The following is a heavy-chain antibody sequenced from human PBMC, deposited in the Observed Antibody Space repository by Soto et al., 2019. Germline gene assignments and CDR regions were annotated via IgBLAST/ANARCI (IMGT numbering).Heavy chain of an antibody. V-gene: IGHV4-34*01. D-gene: IGHD1-7*01. CDR2: INHSGST. Sequence: SETLSLTCAVYSGSLSGHFLSWIRQPPGKGLEWIGEINHSGSTNYNPSLKSRVTISVDTSKNQFSLNLHSVTAADTAVYYCAGTSSLQWYYMDVWDKGTTVTVSS. CDR3: AGTSSLQWYYMDV. J-gene: IGHJ6*03. CDR1: SGSLSGHF.